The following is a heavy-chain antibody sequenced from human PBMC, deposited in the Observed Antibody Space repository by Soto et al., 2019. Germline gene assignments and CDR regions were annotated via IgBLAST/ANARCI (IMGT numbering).Heavy chain of an antibody. J-gene: IGHJ3*02. Sequence: ASVKVSCKASGYTFTSYAMHWVRQAPGQRLEWMGWTNAGNGNTKYSQKFQGRVTITRDTSASTAYMELSSLRSEDTAVYYCARDWGYYDSSGTVGAFDIWGQGTMVTVSS. CDR2: TNAGNGNT. CDR3: ARDWGYYDSSGTVGAFDI. D-gene: IGHD3-22*01. V-gene: IGHV1-3*01. CDR1: GYTFTSYA.